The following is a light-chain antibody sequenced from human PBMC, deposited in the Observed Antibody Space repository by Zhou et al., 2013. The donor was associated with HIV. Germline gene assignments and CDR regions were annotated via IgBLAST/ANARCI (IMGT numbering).Light chain of an antibody. Sequence: DVVMTQSPLALPVTLGQPASISCRSGQSLLHTDGNTYLSWFHHRPGQSPRRLIYKVSNRDSGVPDRFSGSGSGTDFTLKISRVEAEDVGVYYCMQGTHWPWTFGQGTKVEIK. V-gene: IGKV2-30*02. J-gene: IGKJ1*01. CDR1: QSLLHTDGNTY. CDR2: KVS. CDR3: MQGTHWPWT.